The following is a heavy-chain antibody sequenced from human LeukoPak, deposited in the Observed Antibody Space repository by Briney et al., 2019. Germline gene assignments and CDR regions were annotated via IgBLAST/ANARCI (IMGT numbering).Heavy chain of an antibody. CDR2: IYYSGST. CDR1: GGSISSYY. D-gene: IGHD1-14*01. J-gene: IGHJ3*02. Sequence: SETLSLTCTVSGGSISSYYWSWIRQPPGKGLEWIGYIYYSGSTNYNPSLKSRVTISVDTSKNQFSLKLSSVTAADTAVYYCARGGHNWNHVGAFDIWGQGTMVTVSS. CDR3: ARGGHNWNHVGAFDI. V-gene: IGHV4-59*01.